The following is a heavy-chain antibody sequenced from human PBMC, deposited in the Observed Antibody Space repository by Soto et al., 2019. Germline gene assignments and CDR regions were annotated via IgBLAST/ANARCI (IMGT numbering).Heavy chain of an antibody. Sequence: ASVKVSCKVSGYTLTELSMHWVRQAPGKGLEWLGGFDPEDGETIYAQKFQGRVTMTEDTSTDTAYMGLSSLRSEDTAVYYCATDQALASYCSSTSCPGGFDYWGQGTLVTVSS. V-gene: IGHV1-24*01. J-gene: IGHJ4*02. D-gene: IGHD2-2*01. CDR3: ATDQALASYCSSTSCPGGFDY. CDR1: GYTLTELS. CDR2: FDPEDGET.